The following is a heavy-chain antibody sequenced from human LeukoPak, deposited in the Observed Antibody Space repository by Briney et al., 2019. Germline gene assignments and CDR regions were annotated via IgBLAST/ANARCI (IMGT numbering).Heavy chain of an antibody. V-gene: IGHV4-39*07. CDR1: GGSISSSSYY. CDR3: ARARYSYGSYYFDY. CDR2: IYYSGST. D-gene: IGHD5-18*01. Sequence: SETLSLTCTFSGGSISSSSYYWGWVRQPPVKGLEWIGSIYYSGSTYYNPSLKSRVTISVDTSKNQFSLKLSSVTAADTAVYYCARARYSYGSYYFDYWGQGTLVTVSS. J-gene: IGHJ4*02.